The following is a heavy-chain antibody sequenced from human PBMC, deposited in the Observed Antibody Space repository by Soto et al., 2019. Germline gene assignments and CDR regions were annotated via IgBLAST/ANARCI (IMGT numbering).Heavy chain of an antibody. J-gene: IGHJ6*03. CDR2: IWYDGSNK. CDR1: GFTFSSYG. V-gene: IGHV3-33*01. CDR3: ARPPSGYYYYYYMDV. Sequence: GGSLRLSCAASGFTFSSYGMHWVRQAPGKGLEWVAVIWYDGSNKYYADSVKGRFTISRDNSKNTLYLQMNSLRAEDTAVYYCARPPSGYYYYYYMDVWGKGTTVTVSS.